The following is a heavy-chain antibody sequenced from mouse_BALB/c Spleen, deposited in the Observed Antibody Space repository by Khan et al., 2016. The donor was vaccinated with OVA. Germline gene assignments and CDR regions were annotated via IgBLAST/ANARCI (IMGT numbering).Heavy chain of an antibody. V-gene: IGHV1-31*01. D-gene: IGHD2-12*01. CDR1: GYSFTSYY. Sequence: EVQLKQSGPELMKPGASVKISCKASGYSFTSYYIHWMIESHGTSLEWIGYIDPFSGATTYNQKFKGKATLTVDKSSNTAYIHLRNLTSEDSAVYYCTRHCYVAWFTYWGQGTLVTVSA. J-gene: IGHJ3*01. CDR2: IDPFSGAT. CDR3: TRHCYVAWFTY.